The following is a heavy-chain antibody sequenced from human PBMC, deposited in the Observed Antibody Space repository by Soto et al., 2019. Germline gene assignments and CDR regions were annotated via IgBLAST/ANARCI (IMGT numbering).Heavy chain of an antibody. V-gene: IGHV4-39*01. CDR3: AKHGAKLVTPRFDY. CDR2: IYYRGST. Sequence: QLQLQESGPGLVKPSETLSLTCTVSGGSVSSSSYYWGWIRQPPGKGLEWVGSIYYRGSTSYHPSRKSRVTRSVDTSKNQCSLKLSPVTAAHTAVYYCAKHGAKLVTPRFDYWGQGTLVTVSS. J-gene: IGHJ4*02. CDR1: GGSVSSSSYY. D-gene: IGHD1-26*01.